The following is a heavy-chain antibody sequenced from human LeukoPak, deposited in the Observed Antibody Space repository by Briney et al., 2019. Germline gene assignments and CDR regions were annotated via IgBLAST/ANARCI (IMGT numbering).Heavy chain of an antibody. Sequence: GGSLRLSCAASGFTFSSYWMHWVRQAPGKGLVWVSRINSDGSSTSYADSVKGRFTISRDNAKNTLYLQMNSLRAEDTAVYYCARAVAVAGYYYYYYGMDVWGLGTTVTVSS. CDR2: INSDGSST. V-gene: IGHV3-74*01. CDR1: GFTFSSYW. CDR3: ARAVAVAGYYYYYYGMDV. J-gene: IGHJ6*02. D-gene: IGHD6-19*01.